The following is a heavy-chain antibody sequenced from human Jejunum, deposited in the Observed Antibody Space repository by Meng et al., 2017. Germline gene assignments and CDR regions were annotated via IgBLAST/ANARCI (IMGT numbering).Heavy chain of an antibody. CDR1: GEPFSGVGST. D-gene: IGHD1-1*01. J-gene: IGHJ5*02. V-gene: IGHV4-31*03. Sequence: QVQRRGPGPGLVNPHRTLPLPCMVSGEPFSGVGSTGTWVRQHPGKALDWIGYIFYSGSSPYNPSLKSRITIAVDTFKNQFSLTLRSVTAADTAVYYCARDGQQLGRYWLDPWGQGTLVTVSS. CDR3: ARDGQQLGRYWLDP. CDR2: IFYSGSS.